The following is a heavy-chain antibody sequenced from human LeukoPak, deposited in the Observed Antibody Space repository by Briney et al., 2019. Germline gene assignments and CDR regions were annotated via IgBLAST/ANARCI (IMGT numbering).Heavy chain of an antibody. J-gene: IGHJ4*02. Sequence: ASVKVSCKVSGYTLTELSMHWVRQAPGKGLEWMGGLDPEDGETIYAQKFQGRVTMTRDTSTSTVYMELSSLRSEDTAVYYCARGGDYGGNSKHLFPFDYWGQGTLVTVSS. CDR2: LDPEDGET. CDR3: ARGGDYGGNSKHLFPFDY. V-gene: IGHV1-24*01. D-gene: IGHD4-23*01. CDR1: GYTLTELS.